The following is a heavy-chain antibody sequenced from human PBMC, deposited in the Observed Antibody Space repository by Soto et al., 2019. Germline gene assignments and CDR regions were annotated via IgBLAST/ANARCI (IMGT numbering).Heavy chain of an antibody. CDR2: INQDGSEK. V-gene: IGHV3-7*04. CDR1: ESTVSRDW. J-gene: IGHJ4*02. Sequence: EVHLVESGGGLVQTGGSLRLSCAIFESTVSRDWMNWVRQAPGKGLEWVAHINQDGSEKYYVDSVKGRFTISRDNAKKSLYLQMNSLRPAETVMYYCSGGVGDAFWGQGTLVIVSS. CDR3: SGGVGDAF. D-gene: IGHD1-26*01.